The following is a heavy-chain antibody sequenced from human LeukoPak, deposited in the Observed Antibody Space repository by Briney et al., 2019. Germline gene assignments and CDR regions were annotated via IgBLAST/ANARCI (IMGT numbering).Heavy chain of an antibody. Sequence: GGSLRLSCAASGFTFSSYAMSWVRQAPGKGLEWVSAISGSGGSTYYADSVKGRFTISRDNSKNTLYLQMNSLRAEDTAVYYCAKARVVVVAATPYYYYYGMDVWGQGTTVTVSS. J-gene: IGHJ6*02. V-gene: IGHV3-23*01. CDR3: AKARVVVVAATPYYYYYGMDV. D-gene: IGHD2-15*01. CDR2: ISGSGGST. CDR1: GFTFSSYA.